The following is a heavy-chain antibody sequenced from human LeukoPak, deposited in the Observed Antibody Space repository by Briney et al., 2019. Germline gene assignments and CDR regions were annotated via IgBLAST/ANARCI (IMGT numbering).Heavy chain of an antibody. V-gene: IGHV1-46*01. Sequence: GASVKVSCKASGNTFTSYYMHWVRQAPGQGLEWMGIINPSGGSTSYAQKFQGRVTMTRDTSTSTVYMELSSLRSEDTAVYYCARGSNYGSGSYLLFDYWGQGTLVTVSS. CDR3: ARGSNYGSGSYLLFDY. D-gene: IGHD3-10*01. CDR2: INPSGGST. CDR1: GNTFTSYY. J-gene: IGHJ4*02.